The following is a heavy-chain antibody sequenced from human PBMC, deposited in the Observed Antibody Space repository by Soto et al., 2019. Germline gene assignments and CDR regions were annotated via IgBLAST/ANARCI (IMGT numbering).Heavy chain of an antibody. CDR1: GFTFSSYG. CDR3: AKENIVVVVAATRQSYGMDV. V-gene: IGHV3-30*18. J-gene: IGHJ6*02. CDR2: ISYDGSDK. D-gene: IGHD2-15*01. Sequence: GGSLRLSCAASGFTFSSYGMHWVRQAPGKGLEWVAVISYDGSDKYYADSVKGRFTISRDNSKNTLYLQMNSLRAEDTAVYYCAKENIVVVVAATRQSYGMDVWGQGTTVTVSS.